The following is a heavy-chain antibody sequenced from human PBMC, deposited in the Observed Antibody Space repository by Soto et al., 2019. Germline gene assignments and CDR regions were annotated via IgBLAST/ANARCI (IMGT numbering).Heavy chain of an antibody. CDR1: GGTFSSYA. Sequence: ASVKVSCKASGGTFSSYAISWVRQAPGQGLEWMGGIIPIFGTANYAQKFQGRVTITADESTSTAYMELSSLRSEDTAVYYCARSRDIVLVPAAESRSFDIWGQGTMVTVSS. CDR2: IIPIFGTA. V-gene: IGHV1-69*13. J-gene: IGHJ3*02. CDR3: ARSRDIVLVPAAESRSFDI. D-gene: IGHD2-2*01.